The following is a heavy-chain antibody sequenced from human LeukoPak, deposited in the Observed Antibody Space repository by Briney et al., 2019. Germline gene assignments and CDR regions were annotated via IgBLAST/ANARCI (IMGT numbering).Heavy chain of an antibody. D-gene: IGHD3-22*01. CDR1: GFTFSSYA. Sequence: GGSLRLSCAASGFTFSSYAMHWIRQAPGKGLEWVAVISYDGSNKYYADSVKGRFTISRDNSKNTLYLQMNSLRAEDTAVYYCARDPDSSGYYSLYFDYWGQGTLVTVSS. CDR2: ISYDGSNK. J-gene: IGHJ4*02. CDR3: ARDPDSSGYYSLYFDY. V-gene: IGHV3-30-3*01.